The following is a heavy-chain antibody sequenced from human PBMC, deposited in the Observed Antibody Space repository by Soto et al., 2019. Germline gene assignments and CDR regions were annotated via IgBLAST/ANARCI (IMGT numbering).Heavy chain of an antibody. V-gene: IGHV3-64D*06. J-gene: IGHJ5*02. CDR1: GFTFSSYA. Sequence: RLSCSASGFTFSSYAMHWVRQAPGKGLEYVSAISSNGGSTYYADSVKGRFTISRDNSKNTLYLQMSSLRAEDTAVYYCVKGTTHIVVVPAANFAWFDPWGQGTLVTVSS. CDR2: ISSNGGST. CDR3: VKGTTHIVVVPAANFAWFDP. D-gene: IGHD2-2*01.